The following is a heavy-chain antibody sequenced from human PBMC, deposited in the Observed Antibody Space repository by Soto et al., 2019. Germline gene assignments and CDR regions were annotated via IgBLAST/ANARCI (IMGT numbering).Heavy chain of an antibody. Sequence: GGSLRLSCAASGFTFSSYGMHWVRQAPGKGLEWVAVIWYDGSNKYYADSVKGRFTISRDNSKNTLYLQMNSLRAEDTAVYYCARDDTWEAHDAFDIWGQGTMVTVSS. J-gene: IGHJ3*02. V-gene: IGHV3-33*01. D-gene: IGHD1-26*01. CDR3: ARDDTWEAHDAFDI. CDR1: GFTFSSYG. CDR2: IWYDGSNK.